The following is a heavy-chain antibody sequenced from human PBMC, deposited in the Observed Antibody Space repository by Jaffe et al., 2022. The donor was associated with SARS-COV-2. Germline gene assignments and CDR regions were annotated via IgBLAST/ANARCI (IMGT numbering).Heavy chain of an antibody. CDR2: IKQDGSEK. V-gene: IGHV3-7*01. J-gene: IGHJ4*02. CDR3: VFNGTSRVY. CDR1: GFTFRNHW. D-gene: IGHD1-7*01. Sequence: EVQLVDSGGGLVQPGGSLRLSCAASGFTFRNHWMSWVRQAPGKGLEWVANIKQDGSEKYYVDSVKGRFTISRDNAKNSLYLEMNNLRAEDTAVYYCVFNGTSRVYWGQGALVTVSS.